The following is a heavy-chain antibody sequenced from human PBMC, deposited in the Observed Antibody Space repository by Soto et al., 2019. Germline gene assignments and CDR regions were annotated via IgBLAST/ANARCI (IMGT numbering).Heavy chain of an antibody. CDR1: GFTFSSYA. CDR2: ISYDGSNK. Sequence: QVQLVESGGGVVQPGRSLRLSCAASGFTFSSYAMHWVRQAPGKGLEWVAVISYDGSNKYYADSVKGRFTISRDNSKNTMYLQMNSLRAEDMAVYYCARDQDYVWGSYRRPELDYWGQGTLVTVSS. CDR3: ARDQDYVWGSYRRPELDY. V-gene: IGHV3-30-3*01. J-gene: IGHJ4*02. D-gene: IGHD3-16*02.